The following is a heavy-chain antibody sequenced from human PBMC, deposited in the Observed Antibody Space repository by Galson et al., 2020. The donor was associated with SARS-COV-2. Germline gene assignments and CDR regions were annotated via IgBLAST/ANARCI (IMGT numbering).Heavy chain of an antibody. CDR2: IWYDGSNK. D-gene: IGHD3-9*01. V-gene: IGHV3-33*01. CDR1: GFTFSSYG. J-gene: IGHJ4*02. Sequence: QLGESLKISCAASGFTFSSYGMHWVRQAPGKGLEWVAVIWYDGSNKYYADSVKGRFTISRDNSKNTPYLQMNSLRAEDTAVYYCARDARYFDWLWAFDYWGQGTLVTVSS. CDR3: ARDARYFDWLWAFDY.